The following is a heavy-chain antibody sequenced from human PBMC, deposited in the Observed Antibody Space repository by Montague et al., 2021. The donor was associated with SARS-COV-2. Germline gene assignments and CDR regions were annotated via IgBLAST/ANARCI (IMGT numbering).Heavy chain of an antibody. D-gene: IGHD3-22*01. CDR1: DGSISSSSYY. J-gene: IGHJ4*02. Sequence: SETLSLTCTVSDGSISSSSYYWGWIRQPPGKGLEWIGSIYYSGSTYYNPSLKSRVTISVDTSKNQFSLKLSSVTAADTAVYYCARQVGTMIVVVIIKLRYYFDYWGQGTLVTVSS. V-gene: IGHV4-39*01. CDR2: IYYSGST. CDR3: ARQVGTMIVVVIIKLRYYFDY.